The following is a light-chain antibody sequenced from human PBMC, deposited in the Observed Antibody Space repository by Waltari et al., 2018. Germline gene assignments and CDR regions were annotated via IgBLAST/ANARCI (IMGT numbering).Light chain of an antibody. CDR1: QNVDTY. Sequence: DIVLTQSPVTLSLSPGERATLFCGASQNVDTYLAWYQQKPGQAPRPLIYNSSHRDSGVPARFSGGGSGTDFTLTISSVEPEDIAIYYCQQRNTWPPYTFGQGTKLELK. CDR2: NSS. V-gene: IGKV3-11*01. J-gene: IGKJ2*01. CDR3: QQRNTWPPYT.